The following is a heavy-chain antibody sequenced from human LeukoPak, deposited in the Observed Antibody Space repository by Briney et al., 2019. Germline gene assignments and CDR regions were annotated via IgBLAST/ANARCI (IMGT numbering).Heavy chain of an antibody. V-gene: IGHV3-21*01. CDR3: ARGNYFDY. J-gene: IGHJ4*02. D-gene: IGHD3-10*01. CDR2: ISTTTYT. CDR1: GFTFSSYG. Sequence: PGGSLRLSCAASGFTFSSYGMHWVRQAPGKGLEWVSSISTTTYTYYADSVKGRFTISRDNAKNSLYLQMNSLRAEDTGVYYCARGNYFDYWGQGTLVTVSS.